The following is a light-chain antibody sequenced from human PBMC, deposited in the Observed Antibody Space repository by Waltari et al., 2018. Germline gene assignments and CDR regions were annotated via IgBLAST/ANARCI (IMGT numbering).Light chain of an antibody. CDR2: WAT. J-gene: IGKJ2*03. V-gene: IGKV4-1*01. CDR1: QSVLYSSNNKNY. Sequence: DIVMTQSPDSLAVSLGERATINCKSSQSVLYSSNNKNYLAWYQQKPGQPPKLLIYWATTRESGVPARFSGSGSGTDFTLTISSLQAEDVAVYYCQQHNNFPYSLGQGTRLEIK. CDR3: QQHNNFPYS.